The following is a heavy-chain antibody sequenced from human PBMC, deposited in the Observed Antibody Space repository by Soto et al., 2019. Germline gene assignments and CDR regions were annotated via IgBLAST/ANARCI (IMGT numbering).Heavy chain of an antibody. D-gene: IGHD5-12*01. CDR1: GFTFDSYW. V-gene: IGHV3-7*01. Sequence: HPGGSLRLSCAASGFTFDSYWMTWVRQAPGKGLEWVAHIKQDGGQTYYVDSVKGRFTISRDNAKTSLYLQMNSLRAEDTSVYFCAIGGNGYENWPPYYYYGMDVWGQGTTVTVSS. CDR3: AIGGNGYENWPPYYYYGMDV. CDR2: IKQDGGQT. J-gene: IGHJ6*02.